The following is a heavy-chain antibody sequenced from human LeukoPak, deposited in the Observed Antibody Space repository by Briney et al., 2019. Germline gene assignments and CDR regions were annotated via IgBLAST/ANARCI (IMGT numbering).Heavy chain of an antibody. CDR1: GFSLSTSGVG. CDR3: AHRGHASGSFDS. V-gene: IGHV2-5*01. Sequence: SGPTLVKPTQTLTLTCTFSGFSLSTSGVGVGWIRKPPGKALEWLALIYWSDDQRYSPSLKSRLTITKDTSKNQVVLTMTNMDPVDTATYYCAHRGHASGSFDSWGQGTLVTVSS. D-gene: IGHD3-10*01. J-gene: IGHJ4*02. CDR2: IYWSDDQ.